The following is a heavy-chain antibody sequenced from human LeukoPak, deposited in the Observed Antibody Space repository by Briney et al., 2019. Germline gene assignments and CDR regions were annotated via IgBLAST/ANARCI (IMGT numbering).Heavy chain of an antibody. J-gene: IGHJ4*02. V-gene: IGHV4-39*07. CDR2: IYYSGST. Sequence: SETLSLTCTVSGGSISSSSYYWGWIRQPPGKGLEWIGSIYYSGSTYYNPSLKSRATISVDTSKNQFSLKLSSVTAADTAVYYCARGGAARTRTFDYWGQGTLVTVSS. CDR1: GGSISSSSYY. D-gene: IGHD6-6*01. CDR3: ARGGAARTRTFDY.